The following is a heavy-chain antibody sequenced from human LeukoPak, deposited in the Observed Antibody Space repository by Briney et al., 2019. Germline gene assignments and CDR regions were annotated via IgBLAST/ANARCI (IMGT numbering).Heavy chain of an antibody. V-gene: IGHV3-30-3*02. CDR3: AASQYFEFWSGRDY. CDR2: TSYDETSK. D-gene: IGHD3/OR15-3a*01. Sequence: GGSLRLSCAGSGFPFSSYTLHWVRQAPGKGLEWLAGTSYDETSKNYADSVKGRFTISRDNTKNTVFLQMNTLRVEDTAVYYCAASQYFEFWSGRDYWGQGILVSVSS. J-gene: IGHJ4*02. CDR1: GFPFSSYT.